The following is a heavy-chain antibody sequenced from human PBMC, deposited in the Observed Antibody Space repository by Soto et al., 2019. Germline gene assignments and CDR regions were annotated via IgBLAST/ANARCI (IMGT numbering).Heavy chain of an antibody. V-gene: IGHV1-2*02. Sequence: ASVKVSCKASGYTFTGYYMHWVRQAPGQGLEWMGWINPNSGGTNYAQKFQGRVTMTRDTSISTAYMELSRLRSDDTAVYYCAKRHYYDSSGYLNWGQGTLVTVS. CDR2: INPNSGGT. CDR3: AKRHYYDSSGYLN. J-gene: IGHJ4*02. CDR1: GYTFTGYY. D-gene: IGHD3-22*01.